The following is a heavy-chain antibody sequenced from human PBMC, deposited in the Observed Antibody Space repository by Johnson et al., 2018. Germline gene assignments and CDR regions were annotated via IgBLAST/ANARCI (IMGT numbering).Heavy chain of an antibody. V-gene: IGHV5-51*01. CDR2: IYPGDSDT. CDR3: ARPVYNWNYYYGMDV. Sequence: VQLVQSGAEVKKHGESLKISCKGSGYSFTSYWIGWVRPMPGKGLAWMGLIYPGDSDTRYSPAFHGQVTISADKSISTAHPQGSSLKASDTAMYYWARPVYNWNYYYGMDVWGQGTTVTVSS. J-gene: IGHJ6*02. D-gene: IGHD1-20*01. CDR1: GYSFTSYW.